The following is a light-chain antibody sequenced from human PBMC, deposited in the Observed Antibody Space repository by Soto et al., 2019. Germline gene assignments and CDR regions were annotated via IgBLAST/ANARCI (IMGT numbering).Light chain of an antibody. V-gene: IGKV3-15*01. J-gene: IGKJ2*01. CDR2: GAS. CDR3: QQYNNWPPYT. CDR1: QSVSSN. Sequence: EIVMTQSPATLSVSPGERATLSCRASQSVSSNLAGYQQKPGQAPRLLIYGASTRATGIPARFSVSGSGAEFTLTISSLQSEDCAVYYCQQYNNWPPYTFGQGTKLEI.